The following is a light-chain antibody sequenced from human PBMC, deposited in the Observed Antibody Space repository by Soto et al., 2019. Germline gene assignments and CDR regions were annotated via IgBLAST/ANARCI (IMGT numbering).Light chain of an antibody. V-gene: IGKV1-5*03. CDR3: QQYNSYPLT. J-gene: IGKJ4*01. CDR1: QSISRW. Sequence: DIQMTQSHSTLSASVGDRVTITCRASQSISRWLACYQQKPGKAPNLLIYKASRLESGVPSRFSGSGSGTEFTLTISSLQPDDFATYYCQQYNSYPLTFGGGTKVEIK. CDR2: KAS.